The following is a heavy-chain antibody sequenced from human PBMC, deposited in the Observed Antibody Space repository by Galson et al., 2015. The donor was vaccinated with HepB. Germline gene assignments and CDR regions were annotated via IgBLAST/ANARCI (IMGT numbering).Heavy chain of an antibody. CDR1: GFTFTSYG. Sequence: QSGAEVKKPGASVKVSCKASGFTFTSYGMSWVRQAPGQGLEWMGWISPYNGNTNYAQKFQGRVSMTTDTSTSTAYMGLRSLRSDDTAMFYCARDRLGGNSGVDYWGQGTLVTVSS. CDR2: ISPYNGNT. V-gene: IGHV1-18*01. D-gene: IGHD4-23*01. CDR3: ARDRLGGNSGVDY. J-gene: IGHJ4*02.